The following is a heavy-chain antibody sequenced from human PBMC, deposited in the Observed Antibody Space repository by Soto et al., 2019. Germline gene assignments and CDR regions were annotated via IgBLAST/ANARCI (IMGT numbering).Heavy chain of an antibody. CDR3: AKGSCRSTSCYAPM. Sequence: LRLSCTASGFTFSNYAMSWVRQAPGKGLEWVSVISGGGDSTYYADSVKGRFTISRDNSKNTVFLQMNSLRAEDTAIYFCAKGSCRSTSCYAPMWGQGTLVTVSS. J-gene: IGHJ4*02. V-gene: IGHV3-23*01. CDR2: ISGGGDST. CDR1: GFTFSNYA. D-gene: IGHD2-2*01.